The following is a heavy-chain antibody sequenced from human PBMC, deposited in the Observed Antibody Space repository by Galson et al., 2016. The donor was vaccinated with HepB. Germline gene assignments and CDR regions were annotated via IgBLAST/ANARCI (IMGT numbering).Heavy chain of an antibody. V-gene: IGHV3-43D*03. CDR2: ISWDGGST. J-gene: IGHJ6*02. CDR1: GFTFDDYA. CDR3: AKDIQRDSSSWYGGIYGMDV. D-gene: IGHD6-13*01. Sequence: SLRLSCAASGFTFDDYAMHWVRQAPGKGLEWVSLISWDGGSTYYADSVKVRFTISRDNSKNSLYLQMNSLRAEDTALYYCAKDIQRDSSSWYGGIYGMDVWGQGTTVTVSS.